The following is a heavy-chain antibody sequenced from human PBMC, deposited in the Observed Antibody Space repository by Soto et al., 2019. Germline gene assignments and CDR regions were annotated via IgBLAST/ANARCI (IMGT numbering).Heavy chain of an antibody. CDR2: IYYSGGT. J-gene: IGHJ5*02. D-gene: IGHD3-22*01. CDR3: ARVTMIYGNWFDP. V-gene: IGHV4-61*01. CDR1: GGSVSSGSYY. Sequence: QVQLQESGPGLVKPSETLSLTCTVSGGSVSSGSYYWSWIRQPPGKGLEWIGYIYYSGGTNYNPSLKSRVTISVDTSKNQFSLKLSSVTAADTAVYYCARVTMIYGNWFDPWGQGTLVTVSS.